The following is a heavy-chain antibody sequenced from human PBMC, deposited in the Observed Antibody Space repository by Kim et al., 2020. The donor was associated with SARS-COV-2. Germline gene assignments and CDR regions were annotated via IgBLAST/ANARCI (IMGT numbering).Heavy chain of an antibody. V-gene: IGHV1-18*01. J-gene: IGHJ4*02. CDR3: ARLVGAVAGLGFDY. D-gene: IGHD6-19*01. Sequence: AQKLQCRVTMTTDTSTSTAYMELRSLRSDDTAVYYCARLVGAVAGLGFDYWGQGTLVTVSS.